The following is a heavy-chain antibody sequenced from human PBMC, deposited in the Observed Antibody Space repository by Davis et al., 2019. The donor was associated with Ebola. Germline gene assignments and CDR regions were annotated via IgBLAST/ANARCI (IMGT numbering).Heavy chain of an antibody. CDR1: GYSFPSYW. CDR2: IYARYSDT. J-gene: IGHJ4*02. D-gene: IGHD3-22*01. CDR3: ARQGYYYDSSGYYTGAFDY. Sequence: GESLKIPRKCSGYSFPSYWIAWVRQMPGKGLEWMGIIYARYSDTRYSPSFQGQVTLSVDRTITTAYLQWTILKASDTAMYYCARQGYYYDSSGYYTGAFDYWGQGTLVTVSS. V-gene: IGHV5-51*01.